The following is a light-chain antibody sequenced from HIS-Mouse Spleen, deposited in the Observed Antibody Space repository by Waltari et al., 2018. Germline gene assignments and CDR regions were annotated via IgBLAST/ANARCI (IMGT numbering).Light chain of an antibody. J-gene: IGKJ4*01. V-gene: IGKV2-30*02. CDR1: QSLVHSDGNTY. CDR2: KVS. CDR3: MQGTHWPLT. Sequence: DVVMTQSPLSLPVTLGQPASISCRSSQSLVHSDGNTYCHWYQQRPGQSPRRLIYKVSNRDSGVPDRFSGSGSGTDFTLKISRVEAEDVGVYYCMQGTHWPLTFGGGTKVEIK.